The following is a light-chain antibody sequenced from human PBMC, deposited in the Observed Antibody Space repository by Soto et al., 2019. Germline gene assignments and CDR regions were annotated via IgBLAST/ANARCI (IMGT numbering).Light chain of an antibody. J-gene: IGLJ2*01. CDR2: EVS. Sequence: QSVLTQPPSVSGSPGQSVTISCTGTSSDVGSYNRVSWYQQPPGTAHKLMIYEVSNRPSGVPDRFSGSKSGNTASLTISGLQAEDDADYYCSSYTSSSAHVVFGGGTKVTVL. CDR1: SSDVGSYNR. V-gene: IGLV2-18*02. CDR3: SSYTSSSAHVV.